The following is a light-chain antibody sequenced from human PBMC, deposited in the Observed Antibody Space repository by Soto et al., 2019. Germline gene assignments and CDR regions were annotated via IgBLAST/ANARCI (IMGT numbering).Light chain of an antibody. CDR1: QDVNIY. J-gene: IGKJ4*01. Sequence: EIVMTQSPATLSVSPGERATLSCRARQDVNIYLAWYQQKPGQAPRLLISGASTRATGIPARFSGSGSGTEFTLTISSLQSEDVAVYYCQQYGNWPLTFGGGTNVEIK. V-gene: IGKV3D-15*01. CDR3: QQYGNWPLT. CDR2: GAS.